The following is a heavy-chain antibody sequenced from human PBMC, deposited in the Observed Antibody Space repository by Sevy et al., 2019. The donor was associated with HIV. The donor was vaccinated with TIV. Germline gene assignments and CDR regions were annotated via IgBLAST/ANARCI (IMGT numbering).Heavy chain of an antibody. CDR2: IYTSGST. Sequence: SETLSLTCTVSGGSISSYYWSWIRQPAGKGLEWIGRIYTSGSTNYNPSLKSRVTMSVDTSKNQFSLKLSSVTAADTAAYYCARNTQGIVSQADWFDPWGQGTLVTVSS. V-gene: IGHV4-4*07. CDR1: GGSISSYY. D-gene: IGHD3-22*01. CDR3: ARNTQGIVSQADWFDP. J-gene: IGHJ5*02.